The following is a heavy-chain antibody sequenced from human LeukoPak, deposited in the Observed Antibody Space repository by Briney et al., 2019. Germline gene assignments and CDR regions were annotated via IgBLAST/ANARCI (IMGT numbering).Heavy chain of an antibody. CDR1: GFTFSNYW. CDR3: ARVSGDFWSGYSFDS. D-gene: IGHD3-3*01. Sequence: GGSLRLSCAASGFTFSNYWMHWVRQAPGKGLVWVSRVDSDESNTDYADAVKGRFTISRDNAKNTLYLEMSSLRAEDMAVYYCARVSGDFWSGYSFDSWGQGTLVVVSS. CDR2: VDSDESNT. V-gene: IGHV3-74*01. J-gene: IGHJ4*02.